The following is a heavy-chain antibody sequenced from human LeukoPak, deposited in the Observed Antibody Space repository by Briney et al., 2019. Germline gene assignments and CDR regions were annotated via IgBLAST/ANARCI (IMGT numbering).Heavy chain of an antibody. V-gene: IGHV1-69*05. CDR3: ARDLPYYYDSTKYFDL. CDR2: IIPIFGTA. J-gene: IGHJ2*01. Sequence: SVKVSCKASGGTFSSYAISWVRQAPGQGLEWMGGIIPIFGTANYAQKFQGRVTMTTDTSTSTAYMELRSLRSDDTAVYYCARDLPYYYDSTKYFDLWGRGTLVTVSS. D-gene: IGHD3-22*01. CDR1: GGTFSSYA.